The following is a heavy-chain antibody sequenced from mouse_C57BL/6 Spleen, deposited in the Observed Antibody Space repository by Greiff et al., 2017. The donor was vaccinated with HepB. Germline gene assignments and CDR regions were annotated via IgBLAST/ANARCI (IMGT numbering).Heavy chain of an antibody. Sequence: QVQLQQPGAELVMPGASVKLSCKASGYTFTSYWMHWVKQRPGQGLEWIGEIDPSDSYTNYNQKFKGKSTLTVDKSSSTAYMQLSSLTSEDSAVYYCARGGDGYYVLTSAMDYWGQGTSVTVSS. CDR2: IDPSDSYT. D-gene: IGHD2-3*01. J-gene: IGHJ4*01. CDR1: GYTFTSYW. CDR3: ARGGDGYYVLTSAMDY. V-gene: IGHV1-69*01.